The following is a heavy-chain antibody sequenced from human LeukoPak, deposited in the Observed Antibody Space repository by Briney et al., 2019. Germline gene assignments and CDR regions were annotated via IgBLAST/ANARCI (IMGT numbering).Heavy chain of an antibody. D-gene: IGHD3-9*01. V-gene: IGHV4-34*01. Sequence: SETQSLTCAVYGGSFSGYYWSWIRQPPGKGLEWIGEINHSGSTNYNPSLKSRVTISVDTSKDQFFLKLSSVTAADTAVYYCARSPRLGDILTGYYSDYWGQGTLVTVSS. CDR1: GGSFSGYY. CDR2: INHSGST. J-gene: IGHJ4*02. CDR3: ARSPRLGDILTGYYSDY.